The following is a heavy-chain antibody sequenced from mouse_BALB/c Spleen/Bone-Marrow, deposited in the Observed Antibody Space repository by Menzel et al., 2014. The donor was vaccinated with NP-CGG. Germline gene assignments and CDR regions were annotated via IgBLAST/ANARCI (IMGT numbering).Heavy chain of an antibody. Sequence: VQLQQSGAELAKPGASVKMSCKASGYTFXSYWVHWVKQRPGQGLEWIGYINPSTGYTEYNQKFKDKATLTADKSSSTAYMQLSSLTSEDSAVYYCATGTYYFDYWGQGTTLTVSS. CDR1: GYTFXSYW. CDR2: INPSTGYT. J-gene: IGHJ2*01. CDR3: ATGTYYFDY. D-gene: IGHD4-1*01. V-gene: IGHV1-7*01.